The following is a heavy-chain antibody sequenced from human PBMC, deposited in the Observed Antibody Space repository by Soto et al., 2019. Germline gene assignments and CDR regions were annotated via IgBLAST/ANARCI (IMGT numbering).Heavy chain of an antibody. V-gene: IGHV1-3*01. CDR3: ATAIAAAGIKYYFDY. D-gene: IGHD6-13*01. Sequence: RLEWMGWINAGNGNTKYSQKFQGRVTMTEDTSTDTAYMELSSLRSEDTAVYYCATAIAAAGIKYYFDYWGQGTLVTVSS. J-gene: IGHJ4*02. CDR2: INAGNGNT.